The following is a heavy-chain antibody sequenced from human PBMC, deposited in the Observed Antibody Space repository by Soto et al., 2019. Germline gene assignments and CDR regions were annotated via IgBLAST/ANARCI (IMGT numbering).Heavy chain of an antibody. J-gene: IGHJ6*03. V-gene: IGHV3-48*01. D-gene: IGHD7-27*01. CDR2: ISSSSSVI. CDR3: ARDLSWGSNWYYYMAV. CDR1: GVRISGWA. Sequence: GGSRRVSCGTGGVRISGWAMNWDRQDPGKGLEWVSYISSSSSVIDYADSVKGRFTVSRDNARNSLHLQMNSLRAEDTAVYYCARDLSWGSNWYYYMAVWGKGTTVTVSS.